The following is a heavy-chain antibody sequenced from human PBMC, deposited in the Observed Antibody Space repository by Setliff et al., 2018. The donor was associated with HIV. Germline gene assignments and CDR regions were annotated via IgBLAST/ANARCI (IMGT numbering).Heavy chain of an antibody. CDR2: IYYSEST. Sequence: SETLSLTCTVSGGSISSSSYYWGWIRQPPGKGLEWIGSIYYSESTSYNPSLKSRVTISVDTPKNQFSLKLGSVTAADTAVYYCASDMRHLAPLGYYFDYWGQGTLVTVSS. CDR3: ASDMRHLAPLGYYFDY. CDR1: GGSISSSSYY. D-gene: IGHD3-10*01. J-gene: IGHJ4*02. V-gene: IGHV4-39*07.